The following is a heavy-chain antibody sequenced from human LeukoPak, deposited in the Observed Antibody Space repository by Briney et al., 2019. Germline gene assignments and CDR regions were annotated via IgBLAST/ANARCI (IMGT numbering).Heavy chain of an antibody. CDR3: ARDRYIYCSGGSCSRPPSYFDY. V-gene: IGHV7-4-1*02. J-gene: IGHJ4*02. CDR2: INTNTGNP. CDR1: GYTFTIYA. D-gene: IGHD2-15*01. Sequence: GASVSVSCKASGYTFTIYAMNWVRQAPGQGLEWMGWINTNTGNPTYAQGFTGRFVFSLDTSVSTAYLQISSLKAEDTAVYYCARDRYIYCSGGSCSRPPSYFDYWGQGTLVTVSS.